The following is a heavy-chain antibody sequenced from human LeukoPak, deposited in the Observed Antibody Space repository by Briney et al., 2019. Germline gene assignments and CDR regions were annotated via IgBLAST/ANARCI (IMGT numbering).Heavy chain of an antibody. Sequence: GGSLRLSCAASGFTFSSYSMNWVRQAPGKGLEWVSSISSSSSYIYYADSVKGRFTISRDNAKNSLYLQMNSLRAEDTAVYYCAPAFYCSSTSCPDWGQGTLVTVSS. CDR1: GFTFSSYS. V-gene: IGHV3-21*01. J-gene: IGHJ4*02. CDR3: APAFYCSSTSCPD. D-gene: IGHD2-2*01. CDR2: ISSSSSYI.